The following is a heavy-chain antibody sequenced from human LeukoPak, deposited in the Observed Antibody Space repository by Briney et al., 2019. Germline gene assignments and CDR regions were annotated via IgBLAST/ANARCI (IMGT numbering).Heavy chain of an antibody. D-gene: IGHD2-2*03. J-gene: IGHJ4*02. CDR2: VNREGTTT. CDR3: ARDSDWILFDY. CDR1: GFTLNTYW. V-gene: IGHV3-74*03. Sequence: GGSLRLSCAASGFTLNTYWMHWVRQTPGKGLVWGARVNREGTTTAYADSVKGRFIISRDNSKNTLYLQMNNLRAEDTAVYYCARDSDWILFDYWGQGTPVTVSS.